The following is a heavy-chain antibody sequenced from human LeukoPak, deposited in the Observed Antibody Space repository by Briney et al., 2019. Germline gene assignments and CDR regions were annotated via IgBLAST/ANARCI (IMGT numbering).Heavy chain of an antibody. CDR1: GFTFSSYA. D-gene: IGHD3-22*01. J-gene: IGHJ4*02. CDR2: IYSGGST. CDR3: ARDGDTDYYDSSGLAY. Sequence: GALRLSCAASGFTFSSYAMHWVRQAPGKGLEWVSVIYSGGSTYYADSVKGRFTISRDNSKNTLYLQMNSLRAEDTAVYYCARDGDTDYYDSSGLAYWGQGTLVTVSS. V-gene: IGHV3-53*01.